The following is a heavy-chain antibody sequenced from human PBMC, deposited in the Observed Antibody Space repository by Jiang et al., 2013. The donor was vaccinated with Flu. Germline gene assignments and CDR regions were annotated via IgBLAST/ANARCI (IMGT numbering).Heavy chain of an antibody. Sequence: SCAASGFTFSSYEMNWVRQAPGKGLEWVSYISSSGSTIYYADSVKGRFTISRDNAKNSLYLQMNSLRAEDTAVYYCARDRSRGYSYGYGMDVWGKGTTVTVSS. D-gene: IGHD5-18*01. CDR3: ARDRSRGYSYGYGMDV. CDR2: ISSSGSTI. J-gene: IGHJ6*04. CDR1: GFTFSSYE. V-gene: IGHV3-48*03.